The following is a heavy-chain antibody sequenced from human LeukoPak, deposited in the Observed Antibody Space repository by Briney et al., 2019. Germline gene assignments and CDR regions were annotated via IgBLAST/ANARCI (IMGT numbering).Heavy chain of an antibody. Sequence: SETLSLTCAVSGGSISSGGYSWSWIRQPPGKGLEWIGYIYYSGSTYYNPSLKSRVTISVDTSKNQFSLKLSSVTAADTAVYYCARRRGGDYGMYYYYYMDVWGKGTTVTVSS. J-gene: IGHJ6*03. CDR2: IYYSGST. D-gene: IGHD4-17*01. V-gene: IGHV4-30-4*07. CDR3: ARRRGGDYGMYYYYYMDV. CDR1: GGSISSGGYS.